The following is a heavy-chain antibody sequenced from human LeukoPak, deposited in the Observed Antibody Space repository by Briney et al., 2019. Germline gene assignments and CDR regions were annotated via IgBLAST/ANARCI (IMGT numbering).Heavy chain of an antibody. D-gene: IGHD1-26*01. Sequence: GGSLRLSCAASGFTFSEAWMNWVRQAPGKGLEWVANIKQDGSEKYYVDSVKGRFTISRDNAKNSLYLQMNSLRAEDTAVYYCARDLWAPYGMDVWGQGTTVTVSS. J-gene: IGHJ6*02. V-gene: IGHV3-7*01. CDR3: ARDLWAPYGMDV. CDR1: GFTFSEAW. CDR2: IKQDGSEK.